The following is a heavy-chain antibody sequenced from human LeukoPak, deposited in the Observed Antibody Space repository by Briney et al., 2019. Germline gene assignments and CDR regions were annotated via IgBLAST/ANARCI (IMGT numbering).Heavy chain of an antibody. D-gene: IGHD4-17*01. CDR3: AKARSSTVMLYYFDY. J-gene: IGHJ4*02. V-gene: IGHV3-23*01. Sequence: PWGSLRLSCTASGFTFSSYPMTWVRQAPGQGLEWVSGISGSGGSTYYADSVKGRFTISRDNSKTTLYLQMNSLRAEDTAVYYCAKARSSTVMLYYFDYWGQGTLVTVSS. CDR2: ISGSGGST. CDR1: GFTFSSYP.